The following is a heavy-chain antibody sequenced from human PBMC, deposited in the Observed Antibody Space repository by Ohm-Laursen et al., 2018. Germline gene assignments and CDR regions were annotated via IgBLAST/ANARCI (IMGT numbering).Heavy chain of an antibody. D-gene: IGHD4/OR15-4a*01. Sequence: SQTLSLTCAVYGGSFSGYYWSWIRQTPGKGLEWIAYISDSGDTNYNPSLKSRVTISVDTSKNQFSLRLGSVTAADTAVYFCARHLGFRANYFDYWGRGNLVTVSS. V-gene: IGHV4-59*08. CDR1: GGSFSGYY. CDR2: ISDSGDT. J-gene: IGHJ4*02. CDR3: ARHLGFRANYFDY.